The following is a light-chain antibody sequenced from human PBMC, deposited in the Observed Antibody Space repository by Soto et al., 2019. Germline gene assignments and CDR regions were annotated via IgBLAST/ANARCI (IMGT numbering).Light chain of an antibody. CDR2: AAS. CDR3: QKYNGPPSIT. Sequence: DIQMTQSPSSLSASVGDRVTITCRASQGISNYLAWYQQKPGKVPKLLIYAASTLQSGVPSRFSGSGSGTDFTLTISSLQPEDVATYYCQKYNGPPSITFGQGTRLEIK. CDR1: QGISNY. V-gene: IGKV1-27*01. J-gene: IGKJ5*01.